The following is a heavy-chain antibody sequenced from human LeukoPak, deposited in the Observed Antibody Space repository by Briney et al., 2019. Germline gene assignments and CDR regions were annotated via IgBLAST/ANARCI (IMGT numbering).Heavy chain of an antibody. J-gene: IGHJ4*02. CDR3: AGILYGSGITHYFDY. V-gene: IGHV4-34*01. CDR2: INHSGST. D-gene: IGHD3-10*01. CDR1: GGSFSGYY. Sequence: PSEALSLTCAVYGGSFSGYYWSWIRQPPGKGLEWIGEINHSGSTNYNPSLKSRVTISVDTSKNQFSLKLSSVTAADTAVYYCAGILYGSGITHYFDYWGQGTLVTVSS.